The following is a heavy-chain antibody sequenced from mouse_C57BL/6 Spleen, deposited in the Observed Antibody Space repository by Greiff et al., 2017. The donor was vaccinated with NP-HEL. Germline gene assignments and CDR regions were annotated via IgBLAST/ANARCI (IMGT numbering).Heavy chain of an antibody. CDR3: ANGYGFAY. CDR1: GYTFTDYY. V-gene: IGHV1-76*01. Sequence: VQLQQSGAELVRPGASVKLSCKASGYTFTDYYINWVKQRPGQGLEWIARIYPGSGNTYYNEKFKGKATLTAEKSSSTAYMQLSSLTSEDSAVYFCANGYGFAYWGQGTLVTVSA. CDR2: IYPGSGNT. D-gene: IGHD2-2*01. J-gene: IGHJ3*01.